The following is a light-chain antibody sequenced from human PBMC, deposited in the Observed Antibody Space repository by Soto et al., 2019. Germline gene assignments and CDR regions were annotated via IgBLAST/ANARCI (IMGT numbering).Light chain of an antibody. J-gene: IGLJ2*01. Sequence: QSALTQPPSVSGSPGQSVTISCTGTSSDVGSYNRVSWYQQPPGTAPKLMIYEVNNRPSGVPDRFSGSKSGNTASLTISGLQAEDEADYYCSSYTSSTTLFGGGTQLTVL. V-gene: IGLV2-18*02. CDR3: SSYTSSTTL. CDR2: EVN. CDR1: SSDVGSYNR.